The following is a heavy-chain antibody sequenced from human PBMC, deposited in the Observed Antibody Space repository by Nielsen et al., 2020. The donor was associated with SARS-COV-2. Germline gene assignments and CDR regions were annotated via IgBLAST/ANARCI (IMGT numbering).Heavy chain of an antibody. CDR3: ASVYASLQGAPPAVHYRDYYYIDV. D-gene: IGHD4-11*01. CDR1: GFTFDDYA. CDR2: ISWNSGSI. J-gene: IGHJ6*03. V-gene: IGHV3-9*01. Sequence: GGSLRLSCAASGFTFDDYAMHWVRQAPGKGLEWVSGISWNSGSIGYAASVKGRFIVSRDNAENTLFLQMHSLRVEDTGVYYCASVYASLQGAPPAVHYRDYYYIDVWGKGTTVTVSS.